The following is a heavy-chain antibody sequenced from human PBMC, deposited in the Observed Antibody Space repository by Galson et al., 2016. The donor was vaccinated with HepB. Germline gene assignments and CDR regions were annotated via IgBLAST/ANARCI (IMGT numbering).Heavy chain of an antibody. J-gene: IGHJ4*02. Sequence: SLRLSCAASGFTFSNYAMSWVRQAPGKGLEWVSSITGSADSTYYADSVKGRFTISRDSSKNTLYQQMISLRAEDTAVYYCAKGHCSGGTCVSFDSWGPGTLVTVSS. CDR3: AKGHCSGGTCVSFDS. V-gene: IGHV3-23*01. D-gene: IGHD2-15*01. CDR2: ITGSADST. CDR1: GFTFSNYA.